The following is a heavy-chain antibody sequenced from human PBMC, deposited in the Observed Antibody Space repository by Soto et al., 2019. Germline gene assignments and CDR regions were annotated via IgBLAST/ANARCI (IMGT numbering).Heavy chain of an antibody. V-gene: IGHV4-4*02. Sequence: SETLSLTCAVSSASISSEQWWSWVRQPPGKGLEWIGEIHHNGSTNNNPSLKSRVIMSVDKSKNQFSLNLSSVTAADTAVYYCARDDSGFSGSHYIDYFNYWGQGALVTVSS. D-gene: IGHD1-26*01. J-gene: IGHJ4*02. CDR1: SASISSEQW. CDR2: IHHNGST. CDR3: ARDDSGFSGSHYIDYFNY.